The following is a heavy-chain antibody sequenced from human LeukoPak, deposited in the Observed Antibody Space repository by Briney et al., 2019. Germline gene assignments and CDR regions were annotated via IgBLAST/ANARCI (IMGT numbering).Heavy chain of an antibody. D-gene: IGHD2-2*01. J-gene: IGHJ6*02. CDR3: ARATVIVPAARLDV. Sequence: GASVTVSCTASGYIISSYAMHWVRQAPGQRLEWMGWINAGNGNTKYSQKFQDRVTITRDTSASTAYMELSSLGSGDTAVYYCARATVIVPAARLDVWGQGTTVIVSS. CDR2: INAGNGNT. V-gene: IGHV1-3*01. CDR1: GYIISSYA.